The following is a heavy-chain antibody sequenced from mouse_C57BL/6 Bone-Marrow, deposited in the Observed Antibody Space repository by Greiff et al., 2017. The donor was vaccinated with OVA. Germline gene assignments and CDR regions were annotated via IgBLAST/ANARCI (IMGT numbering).Heavy chain of an antibody. CDR3: ARQGGVDY. V-gene: IGHV5-12*01. Sequence: EVNLVESGGGLVQPGGSLKLSCAASGFTFSDYYMYWVRQTPEKRLEWVAYISNGGGSTYYPDTVKGRFTISRDNAKNTLYLQMSRLKSEDTAMYYCARQGGVDYWGQGTSVTVSS. CDR1: GFTFSDYY. CDR2: ISNGGGST. J-gene: IGHJ4*01.